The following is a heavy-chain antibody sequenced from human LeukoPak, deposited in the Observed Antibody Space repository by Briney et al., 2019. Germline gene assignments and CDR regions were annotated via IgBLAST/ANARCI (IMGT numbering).Heavy chain of an antibody. D-gene: IGHD6-6*01. Sequence: SETLSLTCTVSGGSVSSYYWSWIRQPPEKGLEWIGYIYYSGSTNYNPSLKSRVTISVDTSKNQFSLKLSSVTAADTAVYYCARGLGSSSSHYYMDVWGKGTTVTVSS. J-gene: IGHJ6*03. CDR2: IYYSGST. CDR3: ARGLGSSSSHYYMDV. V-gene: IGHV4-59*02. CDR1: GGSVSSYY.